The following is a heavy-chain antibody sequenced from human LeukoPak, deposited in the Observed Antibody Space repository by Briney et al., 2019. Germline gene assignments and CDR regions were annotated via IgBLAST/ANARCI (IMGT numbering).Heavy chain of an antibody. V-gene: IGHV5-10-1*01. Sequence: GESLKISCKGSGYSFTSYWISWVRQMPGKGLEWMGRIDPSDSYTNYSPSFQGHVTISADKSISTAYLQWSSLKASDTAMYYCARLYYDYVWGSYRPTDFDYRGQGTLVTVSS. CDR2: IDPSDSYT. D-gene: IGHD3-16*02. CDR1: GYSFTSYW. J-gene: IGHJ4*02. CDR3: ARLYYDYVWGSYRPTDFDY.